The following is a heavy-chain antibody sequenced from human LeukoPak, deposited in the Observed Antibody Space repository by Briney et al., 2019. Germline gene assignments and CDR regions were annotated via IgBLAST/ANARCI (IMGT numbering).Heavy chain of an antibody. D-gene: IGHD3-22*01. CDR2: IYYSGST. V-gene: IGHV4-31*03. CDR1: GGSISSGGYY. Sequence: SQTLSFTCTVSGGSISSGGYYWSWIRQHPGKGLEWIGYIYYSGSTYYNPSLKSRVTISVDTSKSQFSLKLSSVTAADTAVYYCARDGKTSHYYDSSGRLDAFDIWGQGTMVTVSS. CDR3: ARDGKTSHYYDSSGRLDAFDI. J-gene: IGHJ3*02.